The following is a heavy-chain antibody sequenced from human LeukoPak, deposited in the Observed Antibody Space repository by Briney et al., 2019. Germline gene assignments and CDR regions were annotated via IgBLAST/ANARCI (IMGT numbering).Heavy chain of an antibody. CDR1: GGSISSYY. D-gene: IGHD4-17*01. CDR2: IYYSGST. Sequence: SETLSLTCTVSGGSISSYYWSWIRQPPGKGLEWIGYIYYSGSTNYNPSLKSRVTISVDTSKNQFSLKLSSVTAADTAVYYCATNDYGDYSTNYWGQGTLVTVSS. J-gene: IGHJ4*02. CDR3: ATNDYGDYSTNY. V-gene: IGHV4-59*01.